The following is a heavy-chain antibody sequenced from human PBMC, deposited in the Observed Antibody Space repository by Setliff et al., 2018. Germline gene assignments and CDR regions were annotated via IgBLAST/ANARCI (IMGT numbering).Heavy chain of an antibody. CDR3: ARGLYYGDSDFDY. J-gene: IGHJ4*02. D-gene: IGHD4-17*01. V-gene: IGHV1-8*02. CDR2: TNPNSGNT. CDR1: GYTFTSYD. Sequence: ASVKVSCKVSGYTFTSYDINWVRQATGQGLEWMGWTNPNSGNTGYAQKFQGRVTMTRNTSISTAYMELSSLRSEDTAVYYCARGLYYGDSDFDYWGQGTLVTVSS.